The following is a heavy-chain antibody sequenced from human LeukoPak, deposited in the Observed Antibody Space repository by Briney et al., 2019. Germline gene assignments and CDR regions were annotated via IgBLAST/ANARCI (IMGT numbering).Heavy chain of an antibody. J-gene: IGHJ4*02. CDR1: GLTFSSYE. CDR2: ISSRGTTI. D-gene: IGHD2-15*01. Sequence: GGSLRLSCAASGLTFSSYEINWVRRAPGKGLEWVSYISSRGTTIYYADSVKGRFTISRDNARNSLYLQMNSLRAEDTAVYYCAVGFCSGGSCRFDYWGQGTLVTVFS. V-gene: IGHV3-48*03. CDR3: AVGFCSGGSCRFDY.